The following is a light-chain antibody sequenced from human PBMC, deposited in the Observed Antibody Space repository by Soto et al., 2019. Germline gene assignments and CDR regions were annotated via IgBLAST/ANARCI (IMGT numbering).Light chain of an antibody. J-gene: IGKJ1*01. Sequence: EIVMTQSPGTLAASPGERVTLSCRASQSVSNYLAWYQQKPGQAPRLLIYSASTRATGIPARFSGSGSGTEFTLTISSLQSEDFAVYYCQQYNNWPRTFGQGTKVEIK. CDR3: QQYNNWPRT. V-gene: IGKV3-15*01. CDR1: QSVSNY. CDR2: SAS.